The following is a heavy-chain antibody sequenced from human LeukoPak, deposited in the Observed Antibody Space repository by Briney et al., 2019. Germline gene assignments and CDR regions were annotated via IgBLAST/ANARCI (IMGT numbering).Heavy chain of an antibody. D-gene: IGHD2-15*01. CDR1: GGSISSGSYY. J-gene: IGHJ4*02. Sequence: PSQTLSLTCTVSGGSISSGSYYWSWLRQPAGKGLEWIGRIYYSGSTYYNPSLKSRVTISVDTSKNQFSLKLSSVTAADTAVYYCAREDIVVVGAFDYWGQGTLVTVSS. CDR3: AREDIVVVGAFDY. CDR2: IYYSGST. V-gene: IGHV4-61*02.